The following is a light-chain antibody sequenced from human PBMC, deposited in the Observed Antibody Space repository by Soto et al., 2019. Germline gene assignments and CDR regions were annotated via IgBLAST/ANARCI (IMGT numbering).Light chain of an antibody. CDR2: AAS. CDR3: QQSYSTLFT. J-gene: IGKJ3*01. Sequence: DIQMTQSPSSLSASVGDRVTITCRASQTIIRYLNWYQQKPGRAPNLLIYAASSLQSGAPSRFSGSGSGTEFTLTISSLQPEDFATYYCQQSYSTLFTFGPGTKVEIK. V-gene: IGKV1-39*01. CDR1: QTIIRY.